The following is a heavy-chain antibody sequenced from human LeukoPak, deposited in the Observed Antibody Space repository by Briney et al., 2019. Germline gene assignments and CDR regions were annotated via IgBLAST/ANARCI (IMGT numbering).Heavy chain of an antibody. J-gene: IGHJ6*02. CDR3: ARGGMDYYGSGSYYRRYYYCYGMDV. Sequence: ALVKVSCKASGYTFTSYDINWVRQATGQGLEWMGWMNPNSGNTGYAQKFQGRVTMTRNTSISTAYMELSSLRSEDTAVYYCARGGMDYYGSGSYYRRYYYCYGMDVWGQGTTVTVSS. V-gene: IGHV1-8*01. CDR2: MNPNSGNT. D-gene: IGHD3-10*01. CDR1: GYTFTSYD.